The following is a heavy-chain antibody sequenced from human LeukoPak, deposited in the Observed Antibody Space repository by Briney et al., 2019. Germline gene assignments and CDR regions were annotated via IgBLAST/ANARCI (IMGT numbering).Heavy chain of an antibody. D-gene: IGHD2-15*01. CDR2: IYTSGRN. CDR1: GGSISSGSYY. V-gene: IGHV4-61*02. J-gene: IGHJ6*03. Sequence: SQTLSLTCTVSGGSISSGSYYWSWVRQPAGKGLEWIGRIYTSGRNNYNPSLKSRVTISVDTSKNQFSLKLSSVTAEDTAVYYCARGAHYCTDGICYYNHYYYYMDVWGKGTTVTVSS. CDR3: ARGAHYCTDGICYYNHYYYYMDV.